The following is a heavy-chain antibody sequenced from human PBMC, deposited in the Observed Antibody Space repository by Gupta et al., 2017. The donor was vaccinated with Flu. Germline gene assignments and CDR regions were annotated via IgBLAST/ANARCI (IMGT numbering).Heavy chain of an antibody. Sequence: VKLQESGPGVVKPSETLSLTCTVSGGSIRRYYWSWIRQPPGKGLEWIGYIYYSGSTNYNPSLKSRVTISVDTSKNQFSLKLSSVTDADTAVYYCARGFITMVRGRVPGWFDPWGQGTLVTVSS. CDR2: IYYSGST. J-gene: IGHJ5*02. D-gene: IGHD3-10*01. CDR3: ARGFITMVRGRVPGWFDP. V-gene: IGHV4-59*01. CDR1: GGSIRRYY.